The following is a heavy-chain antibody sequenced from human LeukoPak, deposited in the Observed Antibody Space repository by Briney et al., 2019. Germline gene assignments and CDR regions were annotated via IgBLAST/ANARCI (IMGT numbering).Heavy chain of an antibody. CDR2: VNHYYGNT. CDR1: GYTFTHFG. Sequence: ASVEVSCKASGYTFTHFGINWVRRAPGPGLERMGRVNHYYGNTNYEQNFRGRVTMITDTSTNTAYRELTKLESNATAVYFCARGGSNGLDLWGQGTLGSVSS. V-gene: IGHV1-18*01. CDR3: ARGGSNGLDL. D-gene: IGHD2-8*01. J-gene: IGHJ6*01.